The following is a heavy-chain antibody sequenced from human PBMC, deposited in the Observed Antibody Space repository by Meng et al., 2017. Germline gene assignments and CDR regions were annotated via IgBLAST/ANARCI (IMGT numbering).Heavy chain of an antibody. V-gene: IGHV1-69*01. CDR3: ARDQGSKATKFDY. CDR1: GGPFSSYA. CDR2: IIPIFGTA. J-gene: IGHJ4*02. Sequence: VQCGAEVKKPGSAVKVSYNASGGPFSSYAISWVRQAPGQGLEWMGGIIPIFGTANYAQKFQGRVTITADESTSTAYMELSSLRSEDTAVYYCARDQGSKATKFDYWGQGTLVTVSS. D-gene: IGHD5-24*01.